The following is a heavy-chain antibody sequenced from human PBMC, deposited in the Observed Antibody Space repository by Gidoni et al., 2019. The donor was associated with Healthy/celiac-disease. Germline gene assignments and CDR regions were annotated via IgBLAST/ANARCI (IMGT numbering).Heavy chain of an antibody. V-gene: IGHV1-8*01. D-gene: IGHD5-18*01. CDR3: AGGRGYSYGYYYYGMDV. CDR1: GYTFTSYD. Sequence: QVQLVQSGAEVKKPGASVQVSCKASGYTFTSYDINWVRTATGQGLEWMGWMNPNSGNTGYEQKFQGRVTMTRNTSISTAYRELRSLRSEDTAVYYCAGGRGYSYGYYYYGMDVWGQGTTVTVSS. J-gene: IGHJ6*02. CDR2: MNPNSGNT.